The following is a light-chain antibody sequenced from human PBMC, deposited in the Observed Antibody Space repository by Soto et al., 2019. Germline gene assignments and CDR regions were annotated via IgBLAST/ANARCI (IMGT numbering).Light chain of an antibody. Sequence: EIVMTQSPATLSVSPGERATLSCRASESVSRNLAWYQQKPGQAPRLLIYAASTRATYIAARISGSGSGTEFTLTISSLQSEDFAVYYCQQYNKWPLTFGGGTKVEIK. V-gene: IGKV3-15*01. CDR2: AAS. CDR3: QQYNKWPLT. CDR1: ESVSRN. J-gene: IGKJ4*01.